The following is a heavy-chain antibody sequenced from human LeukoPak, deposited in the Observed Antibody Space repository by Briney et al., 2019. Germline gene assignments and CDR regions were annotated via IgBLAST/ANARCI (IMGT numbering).Heavy chain of an antibody. Sequence: GGSLRLSCAASGFTFSSYDMTWVRQAPGRGLGWVSSIRPSGDNTYYADSVKGRFTISRDNSKNTLYLQMNSLRAEDTAVYYCARDKDEDIVATIFDYWGQGTLVTVSS. CDR1: GFTFSSYD. CDR2: IRPSGDNT. J-gene: IGHJ4*02. V-gene: IGHV3-23*01. D-gene: IGHD5-12*01. CDR3: ARDKDEDIVATIFDY.